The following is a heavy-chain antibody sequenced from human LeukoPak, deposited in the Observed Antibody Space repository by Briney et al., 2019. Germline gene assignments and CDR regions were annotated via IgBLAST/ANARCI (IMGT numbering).Heavy chain of an antibody. CDR1: GDSMDTKVYY. V-gene: IGHV4-39*06. J-gene: IGHJ5*02. D-gene: IGHD3-10*01. CDR3: ARHGSLWFGELLLQRGVWFDP. Sequence: SETLSLTCTVSGDSMDTKVYYWGWIRHAPGKGLEWIGAVYYSGSTDYNPSLKSRVTISVDTSKNQFPLKLSSVTAADTAVYYCARHGSLWFGELLLQRGVWFDPWGQGTLVTVSS. CDR2: VYYSGST.